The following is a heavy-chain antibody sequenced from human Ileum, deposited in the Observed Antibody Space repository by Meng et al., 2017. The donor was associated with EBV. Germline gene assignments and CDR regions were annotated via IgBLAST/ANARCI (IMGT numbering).Heavy chain of an antibody. Sequence: QVPLQGAGPGLVKPSGTRSLTCAVSGGSINSSNWWSWVRQPPGKGLEWIGEIYHSGSTNYNPSLKSRVTISVDKSKNQFSLNLSSVTAADTAVYYCARVGQWLPIDYWGQGTLVTVSS. J-gene: IGHJ4*02. D-gene: IGHD6-19*01. CDR3: ARVGQWLPIDY. CDR1: GGSINSSNW. CDR2: IYHSGST. V-gene: IGHV4-4*02.